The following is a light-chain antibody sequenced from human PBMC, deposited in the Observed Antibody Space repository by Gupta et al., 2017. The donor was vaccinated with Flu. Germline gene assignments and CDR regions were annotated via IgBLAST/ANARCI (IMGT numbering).Light chain of an antibody. CDR2: AKN. J-gene: IGLJ2*01. CDR1: SLRKSY. CDR3: NARDSTDNHQAV. Sequence: SSELTQDPAVSVALGQTVRFTCQGDSLRKSYASWYQQKPGQAPVLVIYAKNIRPSGIPDRFSGSSSGNTASLTITGAQAEDEADYYCNARDSTDNHQAVFGGGTKLTVL. V-gene: IGLV3-19*01.